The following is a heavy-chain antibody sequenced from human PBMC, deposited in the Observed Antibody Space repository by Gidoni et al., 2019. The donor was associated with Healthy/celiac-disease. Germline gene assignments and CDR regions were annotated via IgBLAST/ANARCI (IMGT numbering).Heavy chain of an antibody. V-gene: IGHV4-39*07. J-gene: IGHJ4*02. CDR2: SYYSGST. CDR3: ARDGLLWFGESFDY. D-gene: IGHD3-10*01. Sequence: QRHLQESGPGLVKPSESLSLTGPVSGGSISSSSYSWGWIRQPPGKWLEWIGSSYYSGSTYYNACLKSRVTISVDTSNNQFYRKLSAVTAADTAVYYCARDGLLWFGESFDYWGQGTLVTVSS. CDR1: GGSISSSSYS.